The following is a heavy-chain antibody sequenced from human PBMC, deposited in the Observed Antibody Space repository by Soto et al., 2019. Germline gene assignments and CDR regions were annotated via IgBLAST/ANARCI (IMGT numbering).Heavy chain of an antibody. J-gene: IGHJ4*02. V-gene: IGHV3-21*01. CDR2: ISSSSSYI. CDR1: GFTFSSYS. CDR3: ARRPDSSGWYLIDY. Sequence: EVQLVESGGGLVKPGGSLRLSCAASGFTFSSYSMNWVRQAPGKGLEWVSSISSSSSYIYYADSVKGRFTISRDNAKNSLYLQMNSLRAEDTAVYYCARRPDSSGWYLIDYWGQGTLVTVSS. D-gene: IGHD6-19*01.